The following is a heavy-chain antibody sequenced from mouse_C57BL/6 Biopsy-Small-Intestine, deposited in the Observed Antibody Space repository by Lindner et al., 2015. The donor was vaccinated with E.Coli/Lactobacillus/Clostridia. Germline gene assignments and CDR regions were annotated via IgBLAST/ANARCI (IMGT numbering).Heavy chain of an antibody. D-gene: IGHD1-1*01. CDR2: INPNNGGT. CDR3: ARGYGSSYGYFDV. J-gene: IGHJ1*03. Sequence: QLQESGPEXVKPGASVKMSCKASGYTFTDYNMHWVKQSHGKSLEWIGYINPNNGGTSYNQKFKGKATLTVNKSSSTAYMELRSLTSEDSAVYYCARGYGSSYGYFDVWGTGTTVTVSS. CDR1: GYTFTDYN. V-gene: IGHV1-22*01.